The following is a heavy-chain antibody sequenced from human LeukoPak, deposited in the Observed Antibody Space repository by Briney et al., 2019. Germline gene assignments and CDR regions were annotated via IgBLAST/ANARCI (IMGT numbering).Heavy chain of an antibody. CDR1: GYTLTELS. Sequence: ASVKVSCKVSGYTLTELSMHWVRQAPGKGLEWMGGFDPEDGETIYAQKFQGRVTMTEDTSTDTAYMELSSLRSEDTAVYYCATSGPPLAEYGDYVAVRLECHHWGQNTLVTVSS. D-gene: IGHD4-17*01. CDR2: FDPEDGET. J-gene: IGHJ1*01. V-gene: IGHV1-24*01. CDR3: ATSGPPLAEYGDYVAVRLECHH.